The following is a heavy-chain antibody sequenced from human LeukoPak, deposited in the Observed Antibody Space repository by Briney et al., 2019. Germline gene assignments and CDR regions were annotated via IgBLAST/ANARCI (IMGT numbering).Heavy chain of an antibody. CDR2: IYDRGPA. D-gene: IGHD3-10*01. CDR3: ARSRQASGLFNS. CDR1: GGAITSGGYS. Sequence: SQTLSLTCTVSGGAITSGGYSWYWIRQPPGKGLEWIGCIYDRGPAYYNPSLKSRFTISVDRPKNQFFLNVTSLTAADTAVYYCARSRQASGLFNSWGQGTLVVVSS. V-gene: IGHV4-30-2*01. J-gene: IGHJ5*01.